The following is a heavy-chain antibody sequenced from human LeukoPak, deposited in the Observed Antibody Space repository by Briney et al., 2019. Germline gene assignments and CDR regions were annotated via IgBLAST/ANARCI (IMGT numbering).Heavy chain of an antibody. D-gene: IGHD5-18*01. CDR1: GFTFSSYA. CDR3: ARGRRRAMVTSFDY. J-gene: IGHJ4*02. V-gene: IGHV3-30*04. CDR2: ISYDGSNK. Sequence: GRSLRLSCAASGFTFSSYAMHWVRQAPGKGLEWVAVISYDGSNKYYADSVKGRFTISRDNSKNTLYLQMNSLRAEDTAVYYCARGRRRAMVTSFDYWGQGTLVTVSS.